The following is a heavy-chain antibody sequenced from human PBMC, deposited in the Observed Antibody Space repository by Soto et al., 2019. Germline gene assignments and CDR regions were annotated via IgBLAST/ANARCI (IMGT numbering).Heavy chain of an antibody. CDR1: GFTFSSYS. J-gene: IGHJ4*02. CDR2: ISSSSSYI. CDR3: ARDLRGIAARKKDDY. Sequence: GGSLRLSCAASGFTFSSYSMNWVRQAPGKGLEWVSSISSSSSYIYYADSVKGRFTISRDNAKNSLYLQMNSLRAEDTAVYYCARDLRGIAARKKDDYWGQGTLVTVSS. D-gene: IGHD6-13*01. V-gene: IGHV3-21*01.